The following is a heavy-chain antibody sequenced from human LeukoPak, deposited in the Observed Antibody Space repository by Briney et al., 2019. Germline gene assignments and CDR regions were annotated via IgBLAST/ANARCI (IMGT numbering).Heavy chain of an antibody. CDR2: IYYSGTT. D-gene: IGHD3-3*01. CDR1: GGSFSGYY. V-gene: IGHV4-34*01. CDR3: ARGGTTFGLPGWFDA. Sequence: PSETLSLTCAVYGGSFSGYYWSWIRQPPGKGLEWIGNIYYSGTTYYNPSLKSRVTISVDTSRNQLSLKLSSVTAADTAVYYCARGGTTFGLPGWFDAWGQGRLVTVSS. J-gene: IGHJ5*02.